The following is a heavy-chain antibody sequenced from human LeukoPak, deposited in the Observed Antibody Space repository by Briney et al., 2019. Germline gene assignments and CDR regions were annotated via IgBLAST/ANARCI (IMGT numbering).Heavy chain of an antibody. Sequence: PGGSLRLSCAASGFTFSSYAMSWVRQAPGKGLEWVSSISSSSSYIYYADSVKGRFTISRDNAKNSLYLQMNSLRAEDTAVYYCARAFRNDQLWGNGFFFYYYYGMDVWGQGTTVTVSS. J-gene: IGHJ6*02. CDR2: ISSSSSYI. CDR3: ARAFRNDQLWGNGFFFYYYYGMDV. V-gene: IGHV3-21*01. D-gene: IGHD1-1*01. CDR1: GFTFSSYA.